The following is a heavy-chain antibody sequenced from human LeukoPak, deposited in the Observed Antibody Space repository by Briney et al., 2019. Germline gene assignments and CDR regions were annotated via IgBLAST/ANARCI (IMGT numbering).Heavy chain of an antibody. V-gene: IGHV5-51*01. Sequence: GGSLKISCKGSRYSFTSYWIGWVRQVPGKGLEWMGIIYPGDSDTRYSPSFQGQVTISADKSISTAYLQWSSLKASDTAMYCCARIASYCSSGSCYDYWGQGALVTVSS. CDR3: ARIASYCSSGSCYDY. CDR1: RYSFTSYW. D-gene: IGHD2-15*01. CDR2: IYPGDSDT. J-gene: IGHJ4*02.